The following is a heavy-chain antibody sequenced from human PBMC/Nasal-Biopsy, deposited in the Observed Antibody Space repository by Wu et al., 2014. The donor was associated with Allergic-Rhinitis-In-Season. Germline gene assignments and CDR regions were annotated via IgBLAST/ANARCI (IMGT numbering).Heavy chain of an antibody. CDR3: AKDISDSSSSGNAFDI. J-gene: IGHJ3*02. Sequence: SVKGRFTISRDNAKNSLYLQMISLKTADTALYYCAKDISDSSSSGNAFDIWGQGTMVTVSS. V-gene: IGHV3-9*01. D-gene: IGHD6-6*01.